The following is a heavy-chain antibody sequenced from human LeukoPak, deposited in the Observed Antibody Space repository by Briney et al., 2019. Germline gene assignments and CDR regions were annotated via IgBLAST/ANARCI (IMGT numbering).Heavy chain of an antibody. D-gene: IGHD5-12*01. J-gene: IGHJ4*02. CDR2: IYYSGST. Sequence: SETLSLTCTVSGGSISSYYWSWIRQPPGKGLEWIGYIYYSGSTNYNPSLKSRVTISIDTSKNQFSLKLSSVTAADTAVYYCASEDIEWPRFDFWGQGTLVTVSS. CDR3: ASEDIEWPRFDF. V-gene: IGHV4-59*08. CDR1: GGSISSYY.